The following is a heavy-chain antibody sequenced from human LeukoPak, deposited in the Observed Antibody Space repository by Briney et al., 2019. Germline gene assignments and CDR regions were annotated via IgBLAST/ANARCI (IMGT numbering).Heavy chain of an antibody. CDR1: GFTFSSYE. V-gene: IGHV3-48*03. J-gene: IGHJ4*02. CDR2: ISSSGSTI. D-gene: IGHD6-19*01. Sequence: QPGGSLRLSCAASGFTFSSYEMNWVRQAPGKGLEWVSYISSSGSTIYYADSVKGRFTISRDNAKNSLYLQMNSLRAEDTAVYYCARDRPLGSGGGFDYWGQGTLVTVSS. CDR3: ARDRPLGSGGGFDY.